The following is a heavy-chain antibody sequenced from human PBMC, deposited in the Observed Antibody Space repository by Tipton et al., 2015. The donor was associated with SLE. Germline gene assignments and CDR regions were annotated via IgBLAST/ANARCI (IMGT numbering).Heavy chain of an antibody. CDR1: GYSISSGYY. D-gene: IGHD3-22*01. CDR3: ARKNWYYYDSRGRYFDL. CDR2: IYHSGST. J-gene: IGHJ2*01. Sequence: TLSLTCAVSGYSISSGYYWGWIRQPPGKGLEWIGSIYHSGSTYYNPSLKSRVTISVDTSKNQFSLKLSSVTAADTAVYYCARKNWYYYDSRGRYFDLWGRGTLVTVSS. V-gene: IGHV4-38-2*01.